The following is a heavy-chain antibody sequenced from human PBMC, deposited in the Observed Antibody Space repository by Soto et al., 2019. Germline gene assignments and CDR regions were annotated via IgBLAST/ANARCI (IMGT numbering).Heavy chain of an antibody. CDR2: ITPMFGTA. V-gene: IGHV1-69*12. Sequence: QVQLVQSGAEVKKPGSSVKVSCKASGGTFSRYAISWVRQVPGQGLEWMGGITPMFGTANYAQKFQGRVTITADESTSTVHMALRRLRAEDTAVYYCAQTLGSAVAGPGRFDLWGRGTLVIVSS. J-gene: IGHJ2*01. CDR1: GGTFSRYA. D-gene: IGHD6-19*01. CDR3: AQTLGSAVAGPGRFDL.